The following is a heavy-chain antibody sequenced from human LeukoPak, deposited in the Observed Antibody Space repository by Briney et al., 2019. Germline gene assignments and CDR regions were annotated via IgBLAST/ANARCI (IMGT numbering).Heavy chain of an antibody. J-gene: IGHJ3*01. V-gene: IGHV3-66*01. CDR2: FYSGGST. CDR3: ARESIVGDDAFDF. D-gene: IGHD2/OR15-2a*01. CDR1: GFTVGNNY. Sequence: PGGSLRLSCAASGFTVGNNYMSWVRQAPGKGLEWVSIFYSGGSTYYADSVKGRFTISRDNSKNTLYLQMNSLRGEDTAVYYCARESIVGDDAFDFWGQGTVVTVSS.